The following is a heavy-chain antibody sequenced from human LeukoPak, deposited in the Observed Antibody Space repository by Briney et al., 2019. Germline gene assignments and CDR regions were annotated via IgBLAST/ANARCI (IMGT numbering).Heavy chain of an antibody. D-gene: IGHD6-13*01. J-gene: IGHJ4*02. CDR2: ISYDGSNK. Sequence: GESLRLSCAASGFTFSSYGMHWVRQAPGKGLEWVAVISYDGSNKYYADSVKGRFTISRDNSKNTLYLQMNSLRAEDTAVYYCAKVAAAGTGFDYWGQGTLVTVSS. CDR1: GFTFSSYG. CDR3: AKVAAAGTGFDY. V-gene: IGHV3-30*18.